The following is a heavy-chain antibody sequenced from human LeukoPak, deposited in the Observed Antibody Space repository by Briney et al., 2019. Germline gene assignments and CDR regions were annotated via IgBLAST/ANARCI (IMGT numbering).Heavy chain of an antibody. D-gene: IGHD1-26*01. CDR3: ASGSTDNWFDP. Sequence: GSLRLSCAASGFTFSSYAMSWVRQPPGKGLEWIGEIYHSGSTNYNPSLKGRVTISVDKSKNQFSLKLSSVTAADTAVYYCASGSTDNWFDPWGQGTLVTVSS. J-gene: IGHJ5*02. CDR2: IYHSGST. V-gene: IGHV4-4*02. CDR1: GFTFSSYAM.